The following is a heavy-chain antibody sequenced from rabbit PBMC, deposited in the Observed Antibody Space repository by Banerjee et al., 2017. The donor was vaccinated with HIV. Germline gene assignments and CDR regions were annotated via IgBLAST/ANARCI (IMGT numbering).Heavy chain of an antibody. CDR2: MHTSSGST. D-gene: IGHD6-1*01. J-gene: IGHJ4*01. CDR1: GFTFSSSYY. CDR3: ARGGGVAGDGYDL. Sequence: QEQLVESGGGLVQPGASLTLTCTASGFTFSSSYYMSWVRQAPGKGLEWIGCMHTSSGSTWYANWAKGRFTISKTSSTTVTLQMPSLTAADTATYFCARGGGVAGDGYDLWGQGTLVTVS. V-gene: IGHV1S45*01.